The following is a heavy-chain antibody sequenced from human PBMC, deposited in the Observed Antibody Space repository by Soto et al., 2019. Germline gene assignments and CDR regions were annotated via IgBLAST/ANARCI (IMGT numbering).Heavy chain of an antibody. Sequence: EVQLLESGGGSVQPGGSLRLSCATSGFTFSSYAMSWVRQAPGQGLEWVSAISGSGGSTNYADSAERRFTISRDNSKNALYLQMSCLRAEDTGVYYCAKAGGIAVPGSHLDYWGQGALVTVSS. CDR3: AKAGGIAVPGSHLDY. CDR1: GFTFSSYA. CDR2: ISGSGGST. D-gene: IGHD6-19*01. J-gene: IGHJ4*02. V-gene: IGHV3-23*01.